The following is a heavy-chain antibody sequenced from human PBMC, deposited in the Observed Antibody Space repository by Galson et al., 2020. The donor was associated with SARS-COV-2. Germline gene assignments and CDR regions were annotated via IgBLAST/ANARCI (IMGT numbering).Heavy chain of an antibody. CDR1: GVTFSSYA. Sequence: GGSLRLSCAASGVTFSSYAMSWVRQAPGKGLEWVSVISGSGGNTYYADSVKGRFTISRDNSKNTLYLQINSLRAEDTAVYYCAQVSGLAVAPFDPWGQGTLVTVSS. D-gene: IGHD6-19*01. J-gene: IGHJ5*02. V-gene: IGHV3-23*01. CDR3: AQVSGLAVAPFDP. CDR2: ISGSGGNT.